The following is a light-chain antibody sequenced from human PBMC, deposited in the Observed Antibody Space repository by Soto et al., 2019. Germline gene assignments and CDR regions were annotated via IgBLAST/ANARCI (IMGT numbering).Light chain of an antibody. V-gene: IGLV1-44*01. CDR1: SSNIRSNT. J-gene: IGLJ2*01. CDR3: AAWDDSLNGVV. Sequence: QSVLTQPPSASGTPGQRVTISCYESSSNIRSNTVNWYQQLPGTAPKLLIYSNNQRPSGVPDRFSGSKSGTSASLAISGLQSEDEADYYCAAWDDSLNGVVFGGGTKLTVL. CDR2: SNN.